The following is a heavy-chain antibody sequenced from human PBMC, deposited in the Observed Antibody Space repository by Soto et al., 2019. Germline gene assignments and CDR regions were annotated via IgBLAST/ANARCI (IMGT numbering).Heavy chain of an antibody. Sequence: QLQLQESGPRLVKPSETLSLTCTVSGGSISGXIXYXXWIRQPPEKGLEWIGSIYSGGATSYSPSLKTRVNLSVDTSKNQFSLNLTSXTAXDTAVXXXXGHAPYGDIPFDLWGQGALVTVSS. CDR1: GGSISGXIXY. CDR3: XGHAPYGDIPFDL. CDR2: IYSGGAT. J-gene: IGHJ4*02. D-gene: IGHD4-17*01. V-gene: IGHV4-39*01.